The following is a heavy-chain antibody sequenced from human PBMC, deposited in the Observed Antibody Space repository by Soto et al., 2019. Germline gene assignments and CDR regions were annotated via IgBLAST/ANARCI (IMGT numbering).Heavy chain of an antibody. CDR2: VYYSGTT. D-gene: IGHD4-17*01. CDR3: ARTTAVPNTLRSRYFFDY. J-gene: IGHJ4*02. Sequence: SETLSLTCSVSGGSVSDKTYYWSWIRQPAGKRLEWIGYVYYSGTTNYNPSLKSRVTISVDLSKNRFSLRLSSVTTADTALYYCARTTAVPNTLRSRYFFDYWGQGTLVTVSS. CDR1: GGSVSDKTYY. V-gene: IGHV4-61*01.